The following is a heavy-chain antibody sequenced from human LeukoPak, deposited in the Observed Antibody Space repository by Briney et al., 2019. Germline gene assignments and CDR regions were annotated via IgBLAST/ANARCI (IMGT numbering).Heavy chain of an antibody. J-gene: IGHJ4*02. V-gene: IGHV4-4*07. CDR3: ARESKSYDGSGYYHDY. D-gene: IGHD3-22*01. Sequence: PSETLSLTCTASGGSISNYYWSWIRQPAGKGLEWIGRIYTSGSTDYNPSLKSRVTMSVDTSKNQFSLKLSSVTAADTAVYYCARESKSYDGSGYYHDYWGQGTLVTVSS. CDR2: IYTSGST. CDR1: GGSISNYY.